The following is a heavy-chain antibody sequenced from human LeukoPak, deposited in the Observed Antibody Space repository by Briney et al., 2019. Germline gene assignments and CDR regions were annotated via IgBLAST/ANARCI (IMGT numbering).Heavy chain of an antibody. CDR3: AREDTIFGVVTAYYYYGMDV. CDR2: IYTSGST. J-gene: IGHJ6*02. Sequence: PSETLSLTCTVSGGSISSYYWSWIRQPPGKGLEWIGRIYTSGSTNYNPSLKSRVTMSVDTSKNQFSLKLSSVTAADTAVYYCAREDTIFGVVTAYYYYGMDVWGQGTTVTVSS. V-gene: IGHV4-4*07. CDR1: GGSISSYY. D-gene: IGHD3-3*01.